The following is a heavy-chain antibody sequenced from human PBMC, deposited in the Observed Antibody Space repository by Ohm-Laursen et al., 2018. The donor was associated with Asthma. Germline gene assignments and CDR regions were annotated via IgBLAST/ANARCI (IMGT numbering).Heavy chain of an antibody. CDR3: VRDVVDRFDF. D-gene: IGHD2-21*01. J-gene: IGHJ4*02. CDR2: IYIRNT. Sequence: ASVKVSCKASGYSLSSYAISWVRQAPGQRPEWMGWIYIRNTNYAPKFRDRITLSTDTSTNTAYMDLRSLRSDDTAVYYCVRDVVDRFDFWGQGSLVIVSS. V-gene: IGHV1-18*04. CDR1: GYSLSSYA.